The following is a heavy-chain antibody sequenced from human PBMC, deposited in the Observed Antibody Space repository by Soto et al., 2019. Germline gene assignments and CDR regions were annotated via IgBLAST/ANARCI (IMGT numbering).Heavy chain of an antibody. Sequence: QVQLVQSGAEVKKPGSSVKVSCKASGGTLSSYTFSWVRQAPGQGLEWMGGIIPIFGTADYAQKFQGRLAITADASTSTAYMELSSLRSEDTAVYYGAREGFSGSYFPNWGQGTLVTVS. D-gene: IGHD1-26*01. V-gene: IGHV1-69*01. CDR1: GGTLSSYT. J-gene: IGHJ1*01. CDR2: IIPIFGTA. CDR3: AREGFSGSYFPN.